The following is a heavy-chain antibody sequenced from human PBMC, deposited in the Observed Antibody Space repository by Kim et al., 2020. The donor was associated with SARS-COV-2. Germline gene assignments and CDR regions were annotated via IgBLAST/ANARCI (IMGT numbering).Heavy chain of an antibody. J-gene: IGHJ4*02. V-gene: IGHV1-46*01. D-gene: IGHD3-10*01. Sequence: TYAQTFQGRVTMTRDTSTSTVYMELSSLRSEDTAVYYCARVGWGSSSGDYWGQGTLVTVSS. CDR3: ARVGWGSSSGDY.